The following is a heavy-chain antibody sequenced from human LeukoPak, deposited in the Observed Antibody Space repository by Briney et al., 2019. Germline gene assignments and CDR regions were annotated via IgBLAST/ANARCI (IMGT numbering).Heavy chain of an antibody. Sequence: SETLSLTCTVSGGSIRSYYWSWIRQPPGKGLEWIAYIYYSGSTNHNPSLKSRVTISVDTSKNQFSLKLSSVTAADTAVYYCARVYYSNSYDYWYFDLWARGTLVTVSS. V-gene: IGHV4-59*01. CDR1: GGSIRSYY. CDR2: IYYSGST. D-gene: IGHD6-13*01. CDR3: ARVYYSNSYDYWYFDL. J-gene: IGHJ2*01.